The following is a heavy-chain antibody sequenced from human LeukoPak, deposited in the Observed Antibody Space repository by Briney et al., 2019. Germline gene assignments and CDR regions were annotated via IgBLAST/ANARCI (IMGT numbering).Heavy chain of an antibody. CDR2: INPNSGGT. CDR3: ARVKEFDVVVQAAIPDY. Sequence: GASVKVSCKASGYTFTGYYMHWVRQASGQGLEWMGWINPNSGGTNYAQKFQGRVTMTRDTSISTAYMELSRLRSDDTAVYYCARVKEFDVVVQAAIPDYWGQGTLVTVSS. CDR1: GYTFTGYY. V-gene: IGHV1-2*02. D-gene: IGHD2-2*02. J-gene: IGHJ4*02.